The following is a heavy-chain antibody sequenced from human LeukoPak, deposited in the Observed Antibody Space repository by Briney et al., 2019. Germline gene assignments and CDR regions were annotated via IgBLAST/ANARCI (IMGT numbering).Heavy chain of an antibody. J-gene: IGHJ3*02. Sequence: ASVKVSCKASGYTFTGYYMHWVRQAPGQGLEWMGRINPNSGGTNYAQKFQGRVTMTRDTSISTAYMELSRLRSDDTAVYYCASSRYKGIMLGAFDIWGQGTMVTVSS. D-gene: IGHD2-21*01. V-gene: IGHV1-2*06. CDR3: ASSRYKGIMLGAFDI. CDR1: GYTFTGYY. CDR2: INPNSGGT.